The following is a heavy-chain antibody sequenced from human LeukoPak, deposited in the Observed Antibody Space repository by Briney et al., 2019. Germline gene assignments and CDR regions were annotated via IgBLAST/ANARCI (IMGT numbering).Heavy chain of an antibody. D-gene: IGHD5-12*01. Sequence: PSETLSLTCTVSGGSISSGDYYWSWIRQPPGKGLEWVGYMYYSGSTYYNPSLKSRATISVDTSKNQFSLKLSSVTAADTAVYYCARGFPSVLGGYDRWGQGTLVTVSS. CDR2: MYYSGST. J-gene: IGHJ4*02. V-gene: IGHV4-30-4*01. CDR1: GGSISSGDYY. CDR3: ARGFPSVLGGYDR.